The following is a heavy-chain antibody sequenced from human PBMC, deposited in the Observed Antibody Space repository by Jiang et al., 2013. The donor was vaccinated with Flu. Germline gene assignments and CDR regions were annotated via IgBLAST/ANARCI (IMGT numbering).Heavy chain of an antibody. CDR2: ISSSGST. V-gene: IGHV4-59*01. Sequence: GSGLVKPSETLSLTCAVSGGSISSYYWSWIRQPPGKGLEWIGDISSSGSTNYNPSLKSRVTISLDTSKNHFSLRVSSVTAADTAVYYCARGGDSIFGEVMRYYYGLDVWGQGTTVTVSS. CDR3: ARGGDSIFGEVMRYYYGLDV. CDR1: GGSISSYY. D-gene: IGHD3-3*01. J-gene: IGHJ6*02.